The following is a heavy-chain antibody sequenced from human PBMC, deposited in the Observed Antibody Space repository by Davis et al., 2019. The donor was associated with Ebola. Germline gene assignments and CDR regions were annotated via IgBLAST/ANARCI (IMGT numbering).Heavy chain of an antibody. CDR1: GFTFSNAW. CDR2: IYYSGST. V-gene: IGHV4-59*12. J-gene: IGHJ6*02. Sequence: ESLKISCAASGFTFSNAWMSWVRQAPGKGLEWIGYIYYSGSTNYNPSLKSRVTISVDTSKNQFSLQLNSVTPEDTAVYYCARDVELGYCSGGSCWTEDYYGMDVWGQGTTVTVSS. CDR3: ARDVELGYCSGGSCWTEDYYGMDV. D-gene: IGHD2-15*01.